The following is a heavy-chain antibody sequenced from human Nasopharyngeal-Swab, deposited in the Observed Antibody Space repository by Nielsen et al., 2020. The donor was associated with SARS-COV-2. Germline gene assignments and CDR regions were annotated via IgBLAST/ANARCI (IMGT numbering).Heavy chain of an antibody. Sequence: WIRQPPGTGLEWIGSIYYSGSTYYNPSLKSRVTISVDTSKNQFSLKLSSVTAADTAVYYCARLDISAAGRDYWGQGTLVTVSS. CDR2: IYYSGST. J-gene: IGHJ4*02. V-gene: IGHV4-39*01. CDR3: ARLDISAAGRDY. D-gene: IGHD6-13*01.